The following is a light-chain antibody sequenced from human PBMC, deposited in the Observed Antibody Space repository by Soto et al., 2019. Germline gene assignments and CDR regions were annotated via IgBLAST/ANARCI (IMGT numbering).Light chain of an antibody. V-gene: IGKV3-15*01. J-gene: IGKJ4*01. CDR3: QQYNKWPLT. Sequence: EIVMTQSPATLSVSPGERATLSCRASRSVSSNLAWYQQKPGQAPRLLIYGASTRATGFPARFSGGGSGTEFTLTISNLQSEDFAVYYCQQYNKWPLTFGGGTKVEIK. CDR2: GAS. CDR1: RSVSSN.